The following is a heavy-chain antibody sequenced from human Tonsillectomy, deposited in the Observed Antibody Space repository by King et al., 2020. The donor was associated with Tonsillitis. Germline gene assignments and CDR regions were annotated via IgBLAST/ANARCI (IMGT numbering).Heavy chain of an antibody. CDR1: VFTFSSYW. CDR3: TRVRTVGFDAFDI. CDR2: IKSDGCST. D-gene: IGHD1/OR15-1a*01. V-gene: IGHV3-74*01. J-gene: IGHJ3*02. Sequence: VQLVESGGGLVQPGGSLSLSCAASVFTFSSYWMHGVCEAPGKGLVGVSLIKSDGCSTSFAESVKGRFTISRDNAKNTLYLQMNSLRAEDTAVYFCTRVRTVGFDAFDIWGQGTMVTVSS.